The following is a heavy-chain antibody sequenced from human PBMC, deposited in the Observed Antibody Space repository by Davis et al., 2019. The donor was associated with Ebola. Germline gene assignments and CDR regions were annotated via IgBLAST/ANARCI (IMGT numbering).Heavy chain of an antibody. D-gene: IGHD2/OR15-2a*01. Sequence: PGGSLRLSCAASGFTFSKYWMHWVRQPPGKGLMWVSRINSDGSSSTREYADSVEGRFTISRDNSKNTMYLQMNSLRAEDTAVYYCAKDVRGFNRPMDYWGQGTLVTVSS. J-gene: IGHJ4*02. CDR3: AKDVRGFNRPMDY. V-gene: IGHV3-74*03. CDR1: GFTFSKYW. CDR2: INSDGSSS.